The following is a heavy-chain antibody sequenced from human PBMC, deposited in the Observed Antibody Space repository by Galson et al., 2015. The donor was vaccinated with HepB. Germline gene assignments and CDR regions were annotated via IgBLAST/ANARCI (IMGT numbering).Heavy chain of an antibody. D-gene: IGHD5-24*01. J-gene: IGHJ4*02. CDR2: ISSSGGST. CDR3: AKGRIGLLGDGYNPPLRDY. CDR1: GFTFSNYA. Sequence: SLRLSCAASGFTFSNYAMSWVRQAPGKGPEWVSGISSSGGSTYYADSVKGRFTISRDNSKNTLSLQMSSLRGEDTAKYFCAKGRIGLLGDGYNPPLRDYWGQGTLVSVSS. V-gene: IGHV3-23*01.